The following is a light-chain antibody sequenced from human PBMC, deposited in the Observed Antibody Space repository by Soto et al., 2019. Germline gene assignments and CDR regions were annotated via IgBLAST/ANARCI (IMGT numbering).Light chain of an antibody. CDR3: QQYNNWPPWT. Sequence: EGVVTQSPATLSLSPGERATLSCRASQSVGSHLAWFQQKPGQAPRLLIYGASTRATGIPARFSGSGSGTEFTLTISNLQSEDFAVYYCQQYNNWPPWTFXQGTKVDIK. CDR1: QSVGSH. J-gene: IGKJ1*01. CDR2: GAS. V-gene: IGKV3-15*01.